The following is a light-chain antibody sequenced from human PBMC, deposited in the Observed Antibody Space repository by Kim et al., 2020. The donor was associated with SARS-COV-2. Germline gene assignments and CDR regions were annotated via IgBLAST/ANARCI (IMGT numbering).Light chain of an antibody. J-gene: IGKJ4*01. CDR3: QQRSTWVT. CDR1: QSLSTY. Sequence: EIVLTQSPATLSLSPGERATLSCRASQSLSTYLAWYQQRPGQAPKLLIYDASRRASGIPARFSGSGSGTDFTLTISSLEPEDFAVYYCQQRSTWVTFGGGTKVDIK. CDR2: DAS. V-gene: IGKV3-11*01.